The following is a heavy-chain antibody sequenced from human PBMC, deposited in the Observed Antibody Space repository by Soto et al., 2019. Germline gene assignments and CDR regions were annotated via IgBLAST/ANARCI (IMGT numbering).Heavy chain of an antibody. Sequence: GGSLRLSCAASGFTFSSYGMHWVRQAPGKGLEWVAVISYDGSNKYYADSVKGRFTISRDNSKNTLYLQMNSLRAEDTAVYYCAKRGDYCSGGSCYSSWFDPWGQGTLVTVSS. CDR3: AKRGDYCSGGSCYSSWFDP. CDR2: ISYDGSNK. CDR1: GFTFSSYG. D-gene: IGHD2-15*01. V-gene: IGHV3-30*18. J-gene: IGHJ5*02.